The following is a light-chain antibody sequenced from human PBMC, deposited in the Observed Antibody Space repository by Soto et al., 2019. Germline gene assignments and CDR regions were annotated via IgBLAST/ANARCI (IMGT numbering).Light chain of an antibody. CDR2: AAS. CDR3: QKYNSVPQT. V-gene: IGKV1-27*01. CDR1: QGISNS. Sequence: DIQMTQSPSSLSASVGDRVTITCRASQGISNSLAWYQQKPGKPPKLLIYAASTLQSGVPSRFSGSGSGTEFTLTISSLQPEDVATFYCQKYNSVPQTFGQRTKVDIK. J-gene: IGKJ1*01.